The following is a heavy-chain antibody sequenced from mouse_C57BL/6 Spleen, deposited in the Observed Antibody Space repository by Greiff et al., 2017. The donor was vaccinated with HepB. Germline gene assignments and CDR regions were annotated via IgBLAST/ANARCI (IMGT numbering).Heavy chain of an antibody. CDR3: ARSDGYYSYYFDY. D-gene: IGHD2-3*01. V-gene: IGHV1-85*01. CDR2: IYPRDGST. J-gene: IGHJ2*01. CDR1: GYTFTSYD. Sequence: VQLQQSGPELVKPGASVKLSCKASGYTFTSYDINWVKQRPGQGLEWIGWIYPRDGSTKYNEKFKGKATLTVDTSSSTAYMELHSLTSEDSAVYLCARSDGYYSYYFDYWGQGTTLTVSS.